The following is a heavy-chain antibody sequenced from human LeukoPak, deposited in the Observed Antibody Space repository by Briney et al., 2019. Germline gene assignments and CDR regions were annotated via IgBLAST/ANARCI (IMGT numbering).Heavy chain of an antibody. Sequence: ASVKVSCKASGYTFSGYYIFWVRQAPGQGLEWMGIINPSGGSTSYAQKFQGRVTMTRDTSTSTVYMELSSLRSEDTAVYYCARVDTATHFDYWGQGTLVTVSS. V-gene: IGHV1-46*01. J-gene: IGHJ4*02. CDR2: INPSGGST. CDR3: ARVDTATHFDY. D-gene: IGHD2-15*01. CDR1: GYTFSGYY.